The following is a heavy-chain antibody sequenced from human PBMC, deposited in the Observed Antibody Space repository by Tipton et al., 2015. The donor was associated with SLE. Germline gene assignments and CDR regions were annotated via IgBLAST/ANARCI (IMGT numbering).Heavy chain of an antibody. CDR1: GGSIIGYY. V-gene: IGHV4-4*07. D-gene: IGHD2-21*01. CDR2: IYTGGRT. CDR3: ARDWGGEALDF. Sequence: TLSLTCTVSGGSIIGYYCSWIRQPAGKGPAWIGRIYTGGRTIHDPSLNSRVTMSLDTSKSQFSLKLTSVTAADTAVYYCARDWGGEALDFWGQGTLVTVSS. J-gene: IGHJ4*02.